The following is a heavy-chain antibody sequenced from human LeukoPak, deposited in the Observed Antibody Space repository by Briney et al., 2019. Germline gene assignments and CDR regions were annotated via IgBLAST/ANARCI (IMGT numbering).Heavy chain of an antibody. Sequence: ASVKVSCKASGYTFTCYYMHWVRQAPGQGLEWMGWINPNSGGTNYAQKFQGRVTMTRDTSISTAYMELSRLRSDDTAVYYCARGYYSGSYYKPRGAFDIWGQGTMVTVSS. CDR2: INPNSGGT. V-gene: IGHV1-2*02. D-gene: IGHD1-26*01. CDR3: ARGYYSGSYYKPRGAFDI. J-gene: IGHJ3*02. CDR1: GYTFTCYY.